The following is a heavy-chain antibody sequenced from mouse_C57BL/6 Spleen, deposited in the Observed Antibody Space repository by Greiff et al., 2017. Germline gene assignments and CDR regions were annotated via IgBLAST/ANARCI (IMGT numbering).Heavy chain of an antibody. V-gene: IGHV1-69*01. D-gene: IGHD3-2*02. CDR1: GYTFTSYW. Sequence: QVQLQQSGAELVMPGASVKLSCKASGYTFTSYWMHWVKQRPGQGLEWIGEIDPSDSYTNYNQKFKGKSTLTVDKSSSTAYIQLSSLTSEDSAVYYCARSSSGYWGQGTTLTVSS. CDR3: ARSSSGY. J-gene: IGHJ2*01. CDR2: IDPSDSYT.